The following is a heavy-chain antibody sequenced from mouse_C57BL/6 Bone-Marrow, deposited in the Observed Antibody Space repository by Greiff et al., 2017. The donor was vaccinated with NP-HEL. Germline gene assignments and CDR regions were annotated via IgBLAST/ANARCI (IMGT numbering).Heavy chain of an antibody. CDR3: ASQLGRGAMDY. J-gene: IGHJ4*01. CDR2: INPSTGGT. CDR1: GYSFTGYY. D-gene: IGHD4-1*02. Sequence: EVQLQESGPELVKPGASVKISCKASGYSFTGYYMNWVKQSPEKSLEWIGEINPSTGGTTYNQKFKAKATLTVDKSSSTAYMQLKSLTSEDSAVYYCASQLGRGAMDYWGQGTSVTVSS. V-gene: IGHV1-42*01.